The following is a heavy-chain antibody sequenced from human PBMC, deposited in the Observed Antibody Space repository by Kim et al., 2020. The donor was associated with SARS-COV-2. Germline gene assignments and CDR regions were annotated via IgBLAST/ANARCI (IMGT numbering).Heavy chain of an antibody. CDR3: ARDRGIAVAGLYYFDY. J-gene: IGHJ4*02. Sequence: VKSRITINPDTSKNQFSLQLNSVTPEDTAVYYCARDRGIAVAGLYYFDYWGQGTLVTVSS. V-gene: IGHV6-1*01. D-gene: IGHD6-19*01.